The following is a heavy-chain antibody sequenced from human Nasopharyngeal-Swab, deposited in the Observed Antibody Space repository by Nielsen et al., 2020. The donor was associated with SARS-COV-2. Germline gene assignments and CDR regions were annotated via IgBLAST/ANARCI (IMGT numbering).Heavy chain of an antibody. CDR3: GASSRAFDI. CDR1: GFTFSSYA. CDR2: ISYDGSNK. Sequence: GGSLRLSCAASGFTFSSYAKHWGRQAPGKGLEWVAVISYDGSNKYYADSVKGRFTISRDNSKNTLYLQMNSLRAEDTAVYYCGASSRAFDIWGQGTMVTVSS. J-gene: IGHJ3*02. D-gene: IGHD6-13*01. V-gene: IGHV3-30-3*01.